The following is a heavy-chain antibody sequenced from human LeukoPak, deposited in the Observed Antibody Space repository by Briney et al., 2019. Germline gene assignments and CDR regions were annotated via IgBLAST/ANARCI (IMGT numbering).Heavy chain of an antibody. V-gene: IGHV6-1*01. Sequence: HSQTLSLTCAISGDSVSSNSGAWNWIRQSPSRGLEWLGRTYYRSKWYNGYAVSVKSRITINPDTSKNQFSLHLNSVTPEDTAVYYCVGGPGSLLHWGQGILVTVSS. J-gene: IGHJ4*02. CDR3: VGGPGSLLH. CDR2: TYYRSKWYN. CDR1: GDSVSSNSGA.